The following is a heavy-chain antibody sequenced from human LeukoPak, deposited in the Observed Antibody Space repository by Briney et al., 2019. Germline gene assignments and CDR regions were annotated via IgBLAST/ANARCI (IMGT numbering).Heavy chain of an antibody. D-gene: IGHD6-19*01. CDR2: IYNRGSNT. Sequence: SETLSLTCTVSGDSIFGSSYYWGWIRQPPGKGLEWIGYIYNRGSNTNYNPSLKSRVTISVDTSRNQFSLKLRSVTAADTAVYYCARDRPGIAVAGDAFDIWGQGTMVTVSS. CDR1: GDSIFGSSYY. J-gene: IGHJ3*02. V-gene: IGHV4-61*01. CDR3: ARDRPGIAVAGDAFDI.